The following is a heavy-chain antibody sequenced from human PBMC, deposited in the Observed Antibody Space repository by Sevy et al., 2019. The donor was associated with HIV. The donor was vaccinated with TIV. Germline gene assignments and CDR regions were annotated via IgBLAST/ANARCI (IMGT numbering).Heavy chain of an antibody. CDR2: ICYSGST. D-gene: IGHD6-6*01. V-gene: IGHV4-59*01. J-gene: IGHJ4*02. Sequence: SETLSLTCTVSGGSISSYYWSWIRQPPGKGLEWIWYICYSGSTNYNPSLKSRVTISVDTSKNQFSLRLSSVTAADTAVYYCARGQYSSSRGAYYFDYWGQGTLVTVSS. CDR3: ARGQYSSSRGAYYFDY. CDR1: GGSISSYY.